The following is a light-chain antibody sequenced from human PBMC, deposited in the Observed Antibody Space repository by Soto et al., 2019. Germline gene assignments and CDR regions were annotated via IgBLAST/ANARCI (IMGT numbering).Light chain of an antibody. CDR1: QSVSTSY. J-gene: IGKJ5*01. Sequence: EIVLTQSPGTLSLSPGERATLSCRAGQSVSTSYLAWYQQKPGQAPRLLIYATSSRATGIPDRFSGSGSGTDFTLTISRLEPEDFAVYYCQQYGSSSITFGQGTRLEI. V-gene: IGKV3-20*01. CDR2: ATS. CDR3: QQYGSSSIT.